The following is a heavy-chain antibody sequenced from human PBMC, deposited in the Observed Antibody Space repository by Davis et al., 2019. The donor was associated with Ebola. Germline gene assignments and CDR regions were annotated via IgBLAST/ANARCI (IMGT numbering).Heavy chain of an antibody. CDR3: ARLGGPATNFDH. CDR1: GGSVNTGSYY. D-gene: IGHD3-16*01. Sequence: MPGGSLRLSCAVSGGSVNTGSYYWGWIRQPPGKGLEWIGSIYYNGFTYYNPSLKSRVTISVDTSKNHFSVNLRSVTATDTATYYCARLGGPATNFDHWGQGTLVTVSS. J-gene: IGHJ4*02. CDR2: IYYNGFT. V-gene: IGHV4-39*01.